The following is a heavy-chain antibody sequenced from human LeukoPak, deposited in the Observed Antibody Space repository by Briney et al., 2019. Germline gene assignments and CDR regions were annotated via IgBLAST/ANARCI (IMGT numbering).Heavy chain of an antibody. CDR2: ISVSGGST. CDR3: AKNGFYGSESYQIPRYSYYYMDV. Sequence: PGGSLRLSCAASGFTFSHYWISWVRQAPGKGLEWVSAISVSGGSTYYADSVKGRFTISRDNSKNTLYLQMNSLRAEDTALYYCAKNGFYGSESYQIPRYSYYYMDVWGKGTTVTVSS. CDR1: GFTFSHYW. V-gene: IGHV3-23*01. J-gene: IGHJ6*03. D-gene: IGHD3-10*01.